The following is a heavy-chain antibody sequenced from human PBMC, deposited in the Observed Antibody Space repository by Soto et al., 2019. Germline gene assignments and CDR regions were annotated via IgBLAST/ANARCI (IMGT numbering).Heavy chain of an antibody. V-gene: IGHV1-46*01. Sequence: ASVKVSCKASGYTFTSYYMHWVRQAPGQGLEWMGIINPSGGSTSYAQKFQGRVTMTRDTSTSTVYMELSSLRSEDTAVYYCARVLPPRSSSSPYYYYYGMDVWGQGTTVTFSS. D-gene: IGHD6-6*01. CDR3: ARVLPPRSSSSPYYYYYGMDV. J-gene: IGHJ6*02. CDR2: INPSGGST. CDR1: GYTFTSYY.